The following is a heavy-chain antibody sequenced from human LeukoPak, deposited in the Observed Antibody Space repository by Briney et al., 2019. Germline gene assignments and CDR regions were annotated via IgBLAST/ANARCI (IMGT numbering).Heavy chain of an antibody. CDR2: INPNSGGT. Sequence: ASVKVSCKASGYTFTGYYMHWVRQAPGQGLEWMGWINPNSGGTNYAQKFQGRVTMTRDTSISTAYMELSRLRSDDTAVYYCARSATIRGGAFDIWGQGTMVTVSS. CDR1: GYTFTGYY. J-gene: IGHJ3*02. CDR3: ARSATIRGGAFDI. V-gene: IGHV1-2*02. D-gene: IGHD5-24*01.